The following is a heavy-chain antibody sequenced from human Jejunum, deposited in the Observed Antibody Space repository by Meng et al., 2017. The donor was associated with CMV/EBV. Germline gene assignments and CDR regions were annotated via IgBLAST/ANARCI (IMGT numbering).Heavy chain of an antibody. CDR3: VRDRLYFEY. CDR2: IYSSGSA. J-gene: IGHJ4*02. V-gene: IGHV4-4*07. Sequence: QVQLQESGPGLVKPSETLSLTCTVSGGSINNYYWSWIRQSAGKGLEWIGRIYSSGSANYNPSLKSRVTMSVDTSKNQFSLKLTSVTAADTAIYYCVRDRLYFEYWGQGTLVTVSS. CDR1: GGSINNYY.